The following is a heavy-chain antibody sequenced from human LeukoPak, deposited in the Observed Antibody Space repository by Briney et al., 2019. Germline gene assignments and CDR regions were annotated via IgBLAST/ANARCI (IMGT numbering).Heavy chain of an antibody. CDR3: ARGGVSAAAGTGVPHYYYGMDV. D-gene: IGHD6-13*01. V-gene: IGHV4-34*01. J-gene: IGHJ6*02. Sequence: PSETLSLTCAVYGGSFSGYYWSWIRQPPGKGLEWIGEINHSGSTNYNPSLKSRVTISVDTSKSQFSLKLGSVAAADTAVYYCARGGVSAAAGTGVPHYYYGMDVWGQGTTVTVSS. CDR2: INHSGST. CDR1: GGSFSGYY.